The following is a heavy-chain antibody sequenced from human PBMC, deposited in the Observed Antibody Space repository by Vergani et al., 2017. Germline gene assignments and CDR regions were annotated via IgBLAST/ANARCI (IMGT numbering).Heavy chain of an antibody. V-gene: IGHV3-13*01. CDR1: GFTFSSYD. J-gene: IGHJ6*03. CDR2: ICTAGDT. Sequence: EVQLVESGGGLVQPGGSLRLSCAASGFTFSSYDMHWVRQATGKGLEWVSAICTAGDTYYPGSVKGRFTISRENAKNSLYLQMNSLRAGDTAVYYCARDKGRYYMDVWGKGTTVTVSS. CDR3: ARDKGRYYMDV.